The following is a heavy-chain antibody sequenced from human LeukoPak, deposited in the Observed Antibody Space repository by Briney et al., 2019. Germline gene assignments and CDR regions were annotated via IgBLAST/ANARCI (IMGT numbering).Heavy chain of an antibody. CDR2: IYYSGST. Sequence: SETLSLTCTVSGGSISSYYWSWIRQPPGKGLEWIGYIYYSGSTNYNPSLKSRVTISVDTSKNQFSLKLSSVTAADTAVYYCARDRAKWPHDAFDVWGQGTVVIVSS. CDR1: GGSISSYY. D-gene: IGHD5-12*01. J-gene: IGHJ3*01. CDR3: ARDRAKWPHDAFDV. V-gene: IGHV4-59*12.